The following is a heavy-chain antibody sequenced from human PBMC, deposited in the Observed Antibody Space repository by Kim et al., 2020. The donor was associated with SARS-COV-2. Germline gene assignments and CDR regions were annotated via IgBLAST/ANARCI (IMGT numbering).Heavy chain of an antibody. CDR3: ARWGGRTVGIFDY. Sequence: YAQGFTGRFVFSLDTSVSTAYLQISSLKAEDTAVYYCARWGGRTVGIFDYWGQGTLVTVSS. J-gene: IGHJ4*02. V-gene: IGHV7-4-1*02. D-gene: IGHD3-16*01.